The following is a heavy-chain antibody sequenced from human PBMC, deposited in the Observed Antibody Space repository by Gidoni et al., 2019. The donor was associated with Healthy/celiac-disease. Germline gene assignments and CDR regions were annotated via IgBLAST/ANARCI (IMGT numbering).Heavy chain of an antibody. J-gene: IGHJ4*02. CDR3: ARVGGFRITMVQAPFDY. V-gene: IGHV1-18*01. CDR1: GYTFTSPG. Sequence: LQPVQSGAEVKKPGASGKVSCKASGYTFTSPGISWVRQAPGQGLEWMGWISAYNGNTNYAQKLQGRVTMTTDTSTSTAYMELRSLRSDDTAVYYCARVGGFRITMVQAPFDYWGQGTLVTVSS. D-gene: IGHD3-10*01. CDR2: ISAYNGNT.